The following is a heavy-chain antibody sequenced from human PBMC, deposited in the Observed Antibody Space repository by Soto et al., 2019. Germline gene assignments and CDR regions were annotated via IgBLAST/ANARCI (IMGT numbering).Heavy chain of an antibody. V-gene: IGHV4-4*07. J-gene: IGHJ6*02. CDR2: IHSSGTF. CDR1: GASISNAY. CDR3: ARDNIVSKGYGMDV. Sequence: QVQLQESGPGLVKPSETLSLTCTVSGASISNAYWSWIRQAAGKRLEWIGRIHSSGTFNYNPSLRSRVSLSRDMSKNQISLKLSSVTAADTAVYYCARDNIVSKGYGMDVWGQGTTVTVSS. D-gene: IGHD5-12*01.